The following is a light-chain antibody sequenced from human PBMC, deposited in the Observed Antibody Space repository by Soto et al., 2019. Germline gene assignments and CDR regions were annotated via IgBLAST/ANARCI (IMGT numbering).Light chain of an antibody. CDR1: SSDVGSYNL. V-gene: IGLV2-23*02. J-gene: IGLJ1*01. Sequence: QSALTQPASVSGFPGQSITISCTGTSSDVGSYNLVSWYQQHPGKAPKLMIYEVSKRPSGVSNRFSGSKSGNTASLTISGLQAEDEADYYCCSYAGSSTFPYVFGTGTKLTVL. CDR2: EVS. CDR3: CSYAGSSTFPYV.